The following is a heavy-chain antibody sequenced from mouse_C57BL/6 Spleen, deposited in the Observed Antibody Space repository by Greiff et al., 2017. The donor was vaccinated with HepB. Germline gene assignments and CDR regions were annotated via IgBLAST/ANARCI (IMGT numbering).Heavy chain of an antibody. J-gene: IGHJ1*03. CDR3: THYYGSSRYFDV. CDR2: IDPENGDT. D-gene: IGHD1-1*01. Sequence: EVKVEESGAELVRPGASVKLSCTASGFNIKDDYMHWVKQRPEQGLEWIGWIDPENGDTEYASKFQGKATITADTSSNTAYLQLSSLTSEDTAVYYCTHYYGSSRYFDVWGTGTTVTVSS. CDR1: GFNIKDDY. V-gene: IGHV14-4*01.